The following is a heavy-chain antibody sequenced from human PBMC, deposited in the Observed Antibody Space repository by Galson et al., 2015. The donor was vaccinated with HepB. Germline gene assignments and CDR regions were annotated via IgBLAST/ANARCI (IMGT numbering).Heavy chain of an antibody. CDR2: MNPNSGNT. D-gene: IGHD2-15*01. CDR1: GYTFTSYD. J-gene: IGHJ4*02. V-gene: IGHV1-8*01. Sequence: SVKVSCKASGYTFTSYDINWVRQATGQGLEWMGWMNPNSGNTGYAQKFQGRVTITADESTSTAYMELSSLRSEDTAVYYCARDREEGVVAATKWVYWGQGTLVTVSS. CDR3: ARDREEGVVAATKWVY.